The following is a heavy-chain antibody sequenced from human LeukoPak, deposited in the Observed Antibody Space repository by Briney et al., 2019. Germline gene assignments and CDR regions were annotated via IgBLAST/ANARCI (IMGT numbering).Heavy chain of an antibody. Sequence: PGRSLRLSCAASGLTFSSYGMHWVRQAPGKGLEWVAVISYDGSNKYYAGSVKGRFTISRDNSKNTLYLQMNSLRAEDTAVYYCAKDYLTGGGMDYWGQGTLVTVSS. CDR3: AKDYLTGGGMDY. D-gene: IGHD6-13*01. V-gene: IGHV3-30*18. CDR2: ISYDGSNK. J-gene: IGHJ4*02. CDR1: GLTFSSYG.